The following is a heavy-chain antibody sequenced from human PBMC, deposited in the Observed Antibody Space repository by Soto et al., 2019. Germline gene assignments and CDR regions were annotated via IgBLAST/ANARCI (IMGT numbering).Heavy chain of an antibody. Sequence: GGSLRLSCAASGFTVSSNYMGWVRQAPGKGLEWVSVIYSGGSTYYADSVKGRFTISRDNSKNTLYLQMNSLRAEDTAVYYCARDRGIVATYYYYYGMDVWGQGTTVTVS. CDR1: GFTVSSNY. CDR2: IYSGGST. CDR3: ARDRGIVATYYYYYGMDV. V-gene: IGHV3-53*01. J-gene: IGHJ6*02. D-gene: IGHD5-12*01.